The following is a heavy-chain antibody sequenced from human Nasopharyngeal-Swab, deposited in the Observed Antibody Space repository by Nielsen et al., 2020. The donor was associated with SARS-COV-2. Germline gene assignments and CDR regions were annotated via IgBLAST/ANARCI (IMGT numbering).Heavy chain of an antibody. CDR3: ARESGVGELLGVSFDY. CDR2: ISWNSGSI. Sequence: SLKISCAASGFTFDDYAMHWVRQAPGKGLEWVSGISWNSGSIGYADSVKGRFTISRDNAKNSLYLQMNSLRGEDTAVYYCARESGVGELLGVSFDYWGQGTLVTVSS. CDR1: GFTFDDYA. D-gene: IGHD3-10*01. V-gene: IGHV3-9*01. J-gene: IGHJ4*02.